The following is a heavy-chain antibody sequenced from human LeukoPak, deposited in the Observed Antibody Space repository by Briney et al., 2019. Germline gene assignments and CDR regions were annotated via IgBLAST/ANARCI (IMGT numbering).Heavy chain of an antibody. CDR2: INPNSGGT. V-gene: IGHV1-2*02. D-gene: IGHD3-10*01. Sequence: ASVKVSCKASGYTFTGYYMHWVRQAPGQGLEWMGWINPNSGGTNYAQKFQGRVTMTRDTSISTAYMELSSLRSEDTAVYYCARGITMVRGVIGNWFDPWGQGTLVTVSS. J-gene: IGHJ5*02. CDR1: GYTFTGYY. CDR3: ARGITMVRGVIGNWFDP.